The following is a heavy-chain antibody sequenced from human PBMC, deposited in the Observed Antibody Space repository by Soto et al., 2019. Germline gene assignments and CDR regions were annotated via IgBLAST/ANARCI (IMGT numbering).Heavy chain of an antibody. CDR3: ARAPNYDYIWGSYRYMSYFDY. J-gene: IGHJ4*02. D-gene: IGHD3-16*02. CDR2: INHSGST. CDR1: VGSFSGYY. V-gene: IGHV4-34*01. Sequence: SEPLSLPSAVYVGSFSGYYWSWIRQPPVKVLQWIVEINHSGSTNYNPSLKSRVTISVDTSKNQFSLKLSSVTAADTAVYYCARAPNYDYIWGSYRYMSYFDYWGQGTLVTVSS.